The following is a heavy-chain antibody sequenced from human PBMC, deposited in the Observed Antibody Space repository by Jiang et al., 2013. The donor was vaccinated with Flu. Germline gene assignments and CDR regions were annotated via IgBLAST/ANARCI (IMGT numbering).Heavy chain of an antibody. J-gene: IGHJ3*02. V-gene: IGHV4-31*03. Sequence: GSGLVKPSQTLSLTCTVSGGSISSGGYYWSWIRQHPGKGLEWIGYIYYSGSTYYNPSLKSRVTISVDTSKNQFSLKLSSVTAADTAVYYCAREQGSGLAAFDIWGQGTMVTVSS. CDR2: IYYSGST. CDR1: GGSISSGGYY. CDR3: AREQGSGLAAFDI.